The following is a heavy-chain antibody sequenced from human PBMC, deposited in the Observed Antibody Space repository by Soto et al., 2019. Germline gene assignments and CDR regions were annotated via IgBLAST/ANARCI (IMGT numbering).Heavy chain of an antibody. CDR1: GYTFTSYS. Sequence: QVQLVQSGAEVKKPGASVRVSCKASGYTFTSYSMHWVRQAPGQGLEWMGIINPSSGRTRYAQNFQRSVTMTSDTSTSIVYMEMSSLKSEDTAVYYCARDHNFAFILYAMDVWGQGTTVTVSS. D-gene: IGHD2-15*01. CDR2: INPSSGRT. J-gene: IGHJ6*02. V-gene: IGHV1-46*01. CDR3: ARDHNFAFILYAMDV.